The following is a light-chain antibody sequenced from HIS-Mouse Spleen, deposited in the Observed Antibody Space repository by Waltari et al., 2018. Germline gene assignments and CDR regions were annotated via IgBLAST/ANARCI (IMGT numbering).Light chain of an antibody. Sequence: QSALTQPASVSGSPGQSITISCTGTSSDVGSYNLVSWYQQHQGKAPKLMIYEGSKRPSGVSNRLSGSKSGNTASLTISGLQAEDEADYYCCSYAGSSPLTVFGGGTKLTVL. J-gene: IGLJ3*02. CDR1: SSDVGSYNL. CDR3: CSYAGSSPLTV. V-gene: IGLV2-23*01. CDR2: EGS.